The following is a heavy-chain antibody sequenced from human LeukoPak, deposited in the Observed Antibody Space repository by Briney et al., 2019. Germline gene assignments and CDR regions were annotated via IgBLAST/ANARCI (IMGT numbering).Heavy chain of an antibody. CDR3: ERGWSVILWFGESTNFDY. J-gene: IGHJ4*02. CDR2: INHSGST. CDR1: GGSFSGYY. V-gene: IGHV4-34*01. D-gene: IGHD3-10*01. Sequence: PSETLSLTCAVYGGSFSGYYWSWIRQPPGKGLEWIGEINHSGSTNYNPSLKSRVTISVDTSKNQFSLKLSSVTAADTAVYYCERGWSVILWFGESTNFDYWGQGTLVTVSS.